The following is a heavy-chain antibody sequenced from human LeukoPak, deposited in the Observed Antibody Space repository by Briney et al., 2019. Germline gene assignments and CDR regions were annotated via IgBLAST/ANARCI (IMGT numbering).Heavy chain of an antibody. D-gene: IGHD2-2*02. Sequence: ASVKVSCKASGGTFSSYAISWVRQAPGQGLEWMGGIIPIFGTANYAQKFQGRATITADESTSTAYMELSSLRSEDTAVYYCAGLGYCSSTSCYTPDYWGQGTPVTVSS. CDR2: IIPIFGTA. J-gene: IGHJ4*02. CDR3: AGLGYCSSTSCYTPDY. V-gene: IGHV1-69*13. CDR1: GGTFSSYA.